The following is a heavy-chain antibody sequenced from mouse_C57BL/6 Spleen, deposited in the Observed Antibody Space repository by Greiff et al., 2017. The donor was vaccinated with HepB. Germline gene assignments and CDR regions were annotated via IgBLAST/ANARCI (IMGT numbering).Heavy chain of an antibody. V-gene: IGHV1-69*01. CDR3: AIYDGYYLFAY. J-gene: IGHJ3*01. CDR2: IDPSDSYT. D-gene: IGHD2-3*01. Sequence: QVQLQQPGAELVMPGASVKLSCKASGYTFTSYWMHWVKQRPGQGLEWIGEIDPSDSYTNYNQKFKGKSTLTVDKSSSTAYMQLSSLTSEDSAVYYCAIYDGYYLFAYWGQGTLVTVSA. CDR1: GYTFTSYW.